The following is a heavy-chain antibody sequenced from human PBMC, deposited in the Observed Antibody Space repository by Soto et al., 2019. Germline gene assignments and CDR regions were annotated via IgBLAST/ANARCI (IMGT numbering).Heavy chain of an antibody. CDR2: ISSSSSYI. V-gene: IGHV3-21*01. Sequence: GGSLRLSCAASGFTFSSYSMNWVRQAPGKGLEWVSSISSSSSYIYYADSVKGRFTISRDNAKNSLYLQMNSLRAEDTAVYYCAREGIVAAFMAGNWFDPWGQGTLVTVSS. D-gene: IGHD6-13*01. CDR3: AREGIVAAFMAGNWFDP. J-gene: IGHJ5*02. CDR1: GFTFSSYS.